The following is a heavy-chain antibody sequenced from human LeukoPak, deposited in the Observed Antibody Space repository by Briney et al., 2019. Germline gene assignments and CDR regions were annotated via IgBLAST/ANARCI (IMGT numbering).Heavy chain of an antibody. V-gene: IGHV3-11*04. CDR2: IGSSGSTI. J-gene: IGHJ4*02. Sequence: GGSLRLSCAASGFTFSDYYMSWIRQAPGKGLEWVSYIGSSGSTIYYADSLKGRFTISRDNAKNSLYLQMNSLRAEDTAIYYCTRVGYIDEGIDYWGQGTLVTVSS. D-gene: IGHD5-24*01. CDR1: GFTFSDYY. CDR3: TRVGYIDEGIDY.